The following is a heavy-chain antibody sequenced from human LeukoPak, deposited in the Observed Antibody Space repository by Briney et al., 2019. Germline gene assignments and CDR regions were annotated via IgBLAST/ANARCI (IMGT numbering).Heavy chain of an antibody. Sequence: SETLSLTCAVYGGSFSDYYWSWIRQPPGKGLEWIGETNHSGSTNYNPSLKSRVTISVDTSKNQFSLRLSSVTAADTAVYYCATMWSGAFDPWGQGTLVTVSS. CDR1: GGSFSDYY. V-gene: IGHV4-34*01. CDR2: TNHSGST. D-gene: IGHD2-21*01. CDR3: ATMWSGAFDP. J-gene: IGHJ5*02.